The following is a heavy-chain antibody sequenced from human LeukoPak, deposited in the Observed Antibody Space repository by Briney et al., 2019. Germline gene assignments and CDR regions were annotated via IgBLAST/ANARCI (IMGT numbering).Heavy chain of an antibody. V-gene: IGHV3-7*01. D-gene: IGHD3-16*02. Sequence: GGSLRLSCAASGFTVSSNYMSWVRQAPGKGLEWVANIKTDGSDKHYVDSVTGRFTISRDNAKNSLFLQMNSLGVEDTAVYYCARDQVGGGYLYWGQGTLVTVSS. J-gene: IGHJ4*02. CDR1: GFTVSSNY. CDR2: IKTDGSDK. CDR3: ARDQVGGGYLY.